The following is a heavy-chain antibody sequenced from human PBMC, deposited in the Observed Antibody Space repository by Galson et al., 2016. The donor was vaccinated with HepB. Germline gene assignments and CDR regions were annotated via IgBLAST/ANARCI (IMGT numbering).Heavy chain of an antibody. D-gene: IGHD3-9*01. CDR2: SKSKSEGGAT. Sequence: SLRLSCAASGFSFSTAWMTWVRQAPGKGLEWIGRSKSKSEGGATDYAAPVRGRFTTSRDDSIDTLFLQMNSLKYEDTAVYFCTVCGLTGDLDYWGRGTRVAVSS. CDR1: GFSFSTAW. V-gene: IGHV3-15*01. CDR3: TVCGLTGDLDY. J-gene: IGHJ4*03.